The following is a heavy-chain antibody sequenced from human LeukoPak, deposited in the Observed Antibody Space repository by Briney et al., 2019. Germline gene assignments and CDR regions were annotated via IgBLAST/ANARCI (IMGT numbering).Heavy chain of an antibody. CDR1: GGSISSTNYL. CDR3: ARGGTYYYDKSGINWFDP. D-gene: IGHD3-22*01. J-gene: IGHJ5*02. CDR2: ISYTGTT. V-gene: IGHV4-39*07. Sequence: SETLSLTCTVSGGSISSTNYLWGWIRQPPGKGLEWIGSISYTGTTYYNPSLKSRVTISVDTSKNQLSLKVSSVTAADTAVFYCARGGTYYYDKSGINWFDPWGQGTLVTVSS.